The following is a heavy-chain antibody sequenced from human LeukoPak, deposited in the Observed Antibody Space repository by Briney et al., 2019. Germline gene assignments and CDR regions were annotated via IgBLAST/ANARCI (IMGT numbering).Heavy chain of an antibody. CDR2: ISWNSANV. Sequence: GGSLRLSCAASGFTFDDYTMHWVRQAPGKGLEWVSAISWNSANVLYADSVKGRFTISRDSAKNSLYLQMDSLRAEDTAFYYRAKDPSRNNWYVSWFDTWGQGTLVTVSS. D-gene: IGHD1-1*01. CDR3: AKDPSRNNWYVSWFDT. CDR1: GFTFDDYT. V-gene: IGHV3-9*01. J-gene: IGHJ5*02.